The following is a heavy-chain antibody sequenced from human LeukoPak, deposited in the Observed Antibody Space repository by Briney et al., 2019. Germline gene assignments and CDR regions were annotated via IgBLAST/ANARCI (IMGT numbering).Heavy chain of an antibody. Sequence: GGSLRLSCAASGFTFSSYAMHWVRQAPGKGLEWVAVISYDGSNKYYADSVKGRFTISRDNSKNTLYLQMNSLRAEDTAVYYCARDGGMIVMVNLPDYWGQGTLVTVSS. D-gene: IGHD3-22*01. J-gene: IGHJ4*02. CDR2: ISYDGSNK. V-gene: IGHV3-30-3*01. CDR3: ARDGGMIVMVNLPDY. CDR1: GFTFSSYA.